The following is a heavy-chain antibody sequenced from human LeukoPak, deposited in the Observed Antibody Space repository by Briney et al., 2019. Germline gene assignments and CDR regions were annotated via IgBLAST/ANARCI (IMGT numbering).Heavy chain of an antibody. Sequence: NPPETLSLTCTVSGGSISSGSYYWSWIRQPAGKGLEWIGRIYTSGSTNYNPSLKSRVTISVDTSKNQFSLKLSSVTAADTAVYYCARDQAVAGPNWFDPWGQGTLVTVSS. V-gene: IGHV4-61*02. D-gene: IGHD6-19*01. J-gene: IGHJ5*02. CDR2: IYTSGST. CDR1: GGSISSGSYY. CDR3: ARDQAVAGPNWFDP.